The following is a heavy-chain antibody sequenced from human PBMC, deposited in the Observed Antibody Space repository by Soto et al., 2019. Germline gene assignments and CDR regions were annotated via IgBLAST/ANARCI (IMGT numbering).Heavy chain of an antibody. Sequence: EVQLLESGGGLVQPGGSLRLSCAASGFTFRSYAMNWVCQAPGKGLEWVSDISGSGGTTSYADSVKGRFTISRDNSKNTLYLEMNSLRDEDTAVYYCAKCRPTSGWLRTEALEIWGQGTTVTVSS. CDR2: ISGSGGTT. D-gene: IGHD6-19*01. CDR3: AKCRPTSGWLRTEALEI. CDR1: GFTFRSYA. J-gene: IGHJ3*02. V-gene: IGHV3-23*01.